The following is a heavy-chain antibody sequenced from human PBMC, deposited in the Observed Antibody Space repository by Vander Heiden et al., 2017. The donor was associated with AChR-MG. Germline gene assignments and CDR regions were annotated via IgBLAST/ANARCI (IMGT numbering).Heavy chain of an antibody. CDR1: GFTLSSHG. Sequence: QVQLVESGGGVVQPGRSLRLSCAASGFTLSSHGMHWVRQVPGKGLEWVAVIWYDGSNKYYADSVKGRFTISRDNSKNTLYLQMNSLRAEDTAVYYCARDYRLVAAADYYYYYMDVWGKGTTVTVSS. CDR3: ARDYRLVAAADYYYYYMDV. CDR2: IWYDGSNK. J-gene: IGHJ6*03. D-gene: IGHD6-13*01. V-gene: IGHV3-33*01.